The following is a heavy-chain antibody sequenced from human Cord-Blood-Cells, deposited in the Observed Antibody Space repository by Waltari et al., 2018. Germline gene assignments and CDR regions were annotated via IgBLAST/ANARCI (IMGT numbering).Heavy chain of an antibody. CDR2: INHSGST. CDR3: ARGRSGTIWFGESYGMDV. Sequence: QVQLQQWGAGLLKPSETLSLTCAVYGGSFSGYYWSWIRQPPGKWLDWIGEINHSGSTNNNPSLKSRVTTSVDTSKNQFSLKVSSVTAADTAVYYCARGRSGTIWFGESYGMDVWGQGTTVTVSS. V-gene: IGHV4-34*01. D-gene: IGHD3-10*01. J-gene: IGHJ6*02. CDR1: GGSFSGYY.